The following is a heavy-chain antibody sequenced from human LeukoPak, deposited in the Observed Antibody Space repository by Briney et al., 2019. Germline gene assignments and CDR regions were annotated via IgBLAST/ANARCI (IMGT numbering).Heavy chain of an antibody. CDR2: IYYSGST. CDR1: GDSISSSGYY. CDR3: ARGPRDYVGSSSG. J-gene: IGHJ4*02. D-gene: IGHD6-13*01. Sequence: SETLSLTCAVSGDSISSSGYYWSWIRQPPGKGLEWIGSIYYSGSTYYNPSLKSRVTISVDTSKNQFSLKLSSVTAADTAVYYCARGPRDYVGSSSGWGQGTLVTVSS. V-gene: IGHV4-39*07.